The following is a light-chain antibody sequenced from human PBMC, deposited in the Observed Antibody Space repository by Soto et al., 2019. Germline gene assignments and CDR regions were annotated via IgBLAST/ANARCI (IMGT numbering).Light chain of an antibody. V-gene: IGKV3-15*01. J-gene: IGKJ5*01. CDR2: GGS. Sequence: EVVMTQSPATLSGSPGESSTLSCSASQSVITNLAWYQQKPGQSPRLLIYGGSTRATAFPARFSGSGSGTEFTLTISSLQSEDFAVYYCQQYNNWPITFGQGTRLEIK. CDR3: QQYNNWPIT. CDR1: QSVITN.